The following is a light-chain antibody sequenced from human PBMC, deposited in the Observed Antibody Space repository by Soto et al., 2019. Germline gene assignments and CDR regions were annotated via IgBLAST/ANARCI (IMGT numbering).Light chain of an antibody. CDR2: GAS. CDR1: QGVNTW. J-gene: IGKJ1*01. Sequence: DVHLTQSPSSVSASVGDRVTITCRASQGVNTWLAWYQKKPGKAPRLLIYGASSLQSGVPLRFSGSGSGTKFTLTIASLQPDDFATYYCQQYETFSGTFGPGTKVEI. V-gene: IGKV1-16*01. CDR3: QQYETFSGT.